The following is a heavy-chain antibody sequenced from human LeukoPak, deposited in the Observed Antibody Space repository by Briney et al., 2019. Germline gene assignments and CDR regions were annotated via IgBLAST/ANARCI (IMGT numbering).Heavy chain of an antibody. D-gene: IGHD3-3*01. CDR3: ARDRPYYDFWSGHIDYFDY. Sequence: PGGSLRLSCAASGFTFSIYSMTWVRQAPGKELEWVSYISSTGNTIYYADSVKGRFTISRDNAKNSLYLQMDSLRAEDTAVYYCARDRPYYDFWSGHIDYFDYWGQGTLVTVSS. CDR2: ISSTGNTI. J-gene: IGHJ4*02. V-gene: IGHV3-48*01. CDR1: GFTFSIYS.